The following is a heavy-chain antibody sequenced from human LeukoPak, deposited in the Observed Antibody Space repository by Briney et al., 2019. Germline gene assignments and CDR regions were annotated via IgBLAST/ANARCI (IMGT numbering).Heavy chain of an antibody. CDR1: GGSISSSNW. D-gene: IGHD3-10*01. J-gene: IGHJ4*02. Sequence: SGTLSLTCAVSGGSISSSNWWSWVRQPPGKGLEWIGEIYHSGSTNYNPSLKSRVTISVDKSKNQFSLKLSSVTAADTAVYYCARDLSSSDYYGSGSYWDWGQGTLVTVSS. CDR2: IYHSGST. CDR3: ARDLSSSDYYGSGSYWD. V-gene: IGHV4-4*02.